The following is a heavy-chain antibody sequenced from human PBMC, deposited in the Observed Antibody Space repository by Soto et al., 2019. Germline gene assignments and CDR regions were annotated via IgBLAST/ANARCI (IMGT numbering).Heavy chain of an antibody. J-gene: IGHJ4*02. D-gene: IGHD4-17*01. CDR2: IYYSGST. CDR3: ARRYGGTLGY. V-gene: IGHV4-59*08. Sequence: SETLSLTCTVSGGSISSYYWSWIRQPPGKGLEWIGYIYYSGSTNYNPSLKSRVTISVDTSKNQFSLKLSSVTAADTAVYYCARRYGGTLGYWGQGTLDSVSS. CDR1: GGSISSYY.